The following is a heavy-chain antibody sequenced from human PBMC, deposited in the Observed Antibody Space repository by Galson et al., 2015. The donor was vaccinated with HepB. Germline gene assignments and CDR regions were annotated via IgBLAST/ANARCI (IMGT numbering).Heavy chain of an antibody. J-gene: IGHJ3*02. V-gene: IGHV1-18*01. D-gene: IGHD2-2*01. CDR1: GYTFTSYG. Sequence: SVKVSCKASGYTFTSYGISWVRQAPGQGLEWMGWISAYNGNTNYAQKLQGRVTMTTDTSTSTAYMELRSLRSDDTAVYYCARERDCSSTSCYFYYGSGSYAFDIWGQGTMVTVSS. CDR2: ISAYNGNT. CDR3: ARERDCSSTSCYFYYGSGSYAFDI.